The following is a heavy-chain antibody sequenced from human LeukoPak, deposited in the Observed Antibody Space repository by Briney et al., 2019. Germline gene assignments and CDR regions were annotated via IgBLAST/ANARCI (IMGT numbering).Heavy chain of an antibody. V-gene: IGHV3-53*01. CDR2: IYSGGST. CDR3: AREVHSSSNYYYYYYGMDV. Sequence: GGSLRLSCAASGFTFSSYSMSWVRQAPGKGLEWVSVIYSGGSTYYADSVKGRFTISRDNSKNTLYLQMNSLRAEDTAVYYCAREVHSSSNYYYYYYGMDVWGQGTTVTVSS. D-gene: IGHD6-6*01. J-gene: IGHJ6*02. CDR1: GFTFSSYS.